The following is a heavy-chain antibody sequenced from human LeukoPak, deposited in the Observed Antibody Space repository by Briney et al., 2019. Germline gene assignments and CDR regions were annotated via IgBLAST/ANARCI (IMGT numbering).Heavy chain of an antibody. J-gene: IGHJ4*02. CDR1: GFTFSSYA. Sequence: GGSLRLSCAASGFTFSSYAMHWVRQAPGKGPEWVAVISYDGSNKYYADSVKGRFTISRDNSKNTLYLQMNSLRAEDTAVYYCARDRVGATDYFDYWGQGTLVTVSS. D-gene: IGHD1-26*01. CDR3: ARDRVGATDYFDY. CDR2: ISYDGSNK. V-gene: IGHV3-30-3*01.